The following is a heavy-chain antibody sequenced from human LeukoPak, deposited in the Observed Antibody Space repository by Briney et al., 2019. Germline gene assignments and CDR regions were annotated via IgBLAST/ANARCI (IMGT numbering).Heavy chain of an antibody. CDR3: SRDSPRDGYNYAEYFQH. CDR2: IYYSGSA. V-gene: IGHV4-59*01. D-gene: IGHD5-24*01. CDR1: GDSISNYY. J-gene: IGHJ1*01. Sequence: PSETLSLTCTVSGDSISNYYWNWIRQPPGKGLEWIGYIYYSGSANYNPSLKSRVTISVDTSKNQFSLKLSSVTAADTAVYYCSRDSPRDGYNYAEYFQHWGRGTLVTVSS.